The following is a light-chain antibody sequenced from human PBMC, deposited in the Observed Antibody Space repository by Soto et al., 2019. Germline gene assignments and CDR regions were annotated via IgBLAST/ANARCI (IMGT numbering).Light chain of an antibody. Sequence: EIVLTQSPGTLSLSPGESATLSCRASESVCTSCLAWYQQKPGQPPRLLLYDVSSRATGIPDRFSGSGSGTDFTLTISRLEPEDFAVYYCLQYGGSPRTFGRGTKVDIK. CDR1: ESVCTSC. CDR2: DVS. J-gene: IGKJ1*01. CDR3: LQYGGSPRT. V-gene: IGKV3-20*01.